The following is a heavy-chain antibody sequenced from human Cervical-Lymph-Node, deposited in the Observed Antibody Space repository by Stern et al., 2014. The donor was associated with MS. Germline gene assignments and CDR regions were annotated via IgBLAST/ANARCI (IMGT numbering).Heavy chain of an antibody. D-gene: IGHD5-18*01. CDR2: IKSRSDGDIT. CDR3: TTDRYSEYGRISQFDY. J-gene: IGHJ4*02. V-gene: IGHV3-15*01. Sequence: EVHLVESGGDLVKPGGALRLSCGASGVTFSNAWMSWVRQAPGKGLEWVGRIKSRSDGDITTYADPVQGRFTISRDDSKNIMYLHMSSLKTEDTALYYCTTDRYSEYGRISQFDYWGQGTQVTVSS. CDR1: GVTFSNAW.